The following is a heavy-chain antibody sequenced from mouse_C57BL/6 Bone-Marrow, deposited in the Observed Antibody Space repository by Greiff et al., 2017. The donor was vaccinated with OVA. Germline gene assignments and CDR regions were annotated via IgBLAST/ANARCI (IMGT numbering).Heavy chain of an antibody. J-gene: IGHJ4*01. CDR2: ISNGGGST. D-gene: IGHD4-1*01. Sequence: EVKVVESGGGLVQPGGSLKLSCAASGFTFSDYYMYWVRQTPEKRLEWVAYISNGGGSTYYPDTVKGRFTISRDNAKNTLYLQMSRLKSEDTAMYYCARHLGYAMDYWGQGTSVTVSS. CDR3: ARHLGYAMDY. V-gene: IGHV5-12*01. CDR1: GFTFSDYY.